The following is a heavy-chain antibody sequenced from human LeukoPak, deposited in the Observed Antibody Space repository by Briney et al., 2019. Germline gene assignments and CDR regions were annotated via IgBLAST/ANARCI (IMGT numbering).Heavy chain of an antibody. V-gene: IGHV6-1*01. Sequence: SQTLPLTCAISGDSVSSNSVTWNWIRQSPSRGLEWLGRTYYRSTWYNDYAVSVRGRITVNPDTSKNQFSLHLNSVTPEDTAVYYCARRLTQYDCFDPWGQGILVTVSS. CDR2: TYYRSTWYN. J-gene: IGHJ5*02. D-gene: IGHD2-2*01. CDR3: ARRLTQYDCFDP. CDR1: GDSVSSNSVT.